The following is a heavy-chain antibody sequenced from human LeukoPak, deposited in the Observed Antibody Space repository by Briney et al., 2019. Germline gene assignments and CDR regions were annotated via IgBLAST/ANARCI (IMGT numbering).Heavy chain of an antibody. Sequence: GGSLRLSCAASGFTFSSYAMSWVRLAPGKGLEWVSSISAAGSNIKYADSVQGRFTISRDRSKNTLYLHMNSLRAEDTALYLCAKDRGNWGYAFDIWGQGTMVTVSS. D-gene: IGHD7-27*01. CDR2: ISAAGSNI. J-gene: IGHJ3*02. V-gene: IGHV3-23*01. CDR1: GFTFSSYA. CDR3: AKDRGNWGYAFDI.